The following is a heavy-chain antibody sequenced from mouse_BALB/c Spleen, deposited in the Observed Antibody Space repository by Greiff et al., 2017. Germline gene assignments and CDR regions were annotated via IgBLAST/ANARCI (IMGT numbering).Heavy chain of an antibody. J-gene: IGHJ3*01. CDR1: GYSITSGYY. Sequence: EVQLQESGPGLVKPSQSLSLTCSVTGYSITSGYYWNWIRQFPGNKLEWMGYISYDGSNNYNPSLKNRISITRDTSKNQFFLKLNSVTTEDTATYYCARDDYRYDWWFAYWGQGTLVTVSA. V-gene: IGHV3-6*02. D-gene: IGHD2-14*01. CDR2: ISYDGSN. CDR3: ARDDYRYDWWFAY.